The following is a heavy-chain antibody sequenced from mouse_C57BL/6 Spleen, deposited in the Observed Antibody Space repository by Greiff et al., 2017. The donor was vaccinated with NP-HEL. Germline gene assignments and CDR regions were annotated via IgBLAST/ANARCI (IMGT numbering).Heavy chain of an antibody. D-gene: IGHD1-1*01. CDR1: GYSITSGYY. CDR2: ISYDGSN. J-gene: IGHJ2*01. CDR3: ARGQGRGVYFDY. V-gene: IGHV3-6*01. Sequence: EVQLQESGPGLVKPSQSLSLTCSVTGYSITSGYYWNWLRQFPGNKLEWMGYISYDGSNNYNPSLKNRISITRDTSKNQFFLKLNSVTTEDTATYYCARGQGRGVYFDYWGQGTTLTVSS.